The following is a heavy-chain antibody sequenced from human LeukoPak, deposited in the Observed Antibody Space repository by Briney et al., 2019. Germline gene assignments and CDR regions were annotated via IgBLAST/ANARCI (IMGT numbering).Heavy chain of an antibody. Sequence: GGSLRLSCVASGFTFSSYAMHWVRQAPGKGLEWVAVISYDGSNKYYADSVKGRFTISRDNSKNTLYLQMNSLRAEDTAVYYCARDGSSSWYYYYGMDVWGQGTTVTVSS. CDR2: ISYDGSNK. D-gene: IGHD6-13*01. CDR3: ARDGSSSWYYYYGMDV. J-gene: IGHJ6*02. CDR1: GFTFSSYA. V-gene: IGHV3-30*04.